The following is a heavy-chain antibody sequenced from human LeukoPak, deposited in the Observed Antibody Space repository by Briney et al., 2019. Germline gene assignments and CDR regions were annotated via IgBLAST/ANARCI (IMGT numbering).Heavy chain of an antibody. J-gene: IGHJ5*02. V-gene: IGHV4-59*01. Sequence: SETLSLTCTVSDGSITNNDWSWVRQTPGKGLEFIGYVHYSGTTNYNPSLRSRVTISIDMSKNQFSLKLTSVTAADTAVYYCARATLIGTRVIDPWGQGSLVTVSS. D-gene: IGHD1-26*01. CDR3: ARATLIGTRVIDP. CDR1: DGSITNND. CDR2: VHYSGTT.